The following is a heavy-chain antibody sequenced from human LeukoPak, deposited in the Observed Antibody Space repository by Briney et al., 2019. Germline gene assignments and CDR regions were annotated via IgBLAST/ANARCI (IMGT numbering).Heavy chain of an antibody. V-gene: IGHV4-59*01. CDR2: IYYSGST. Sequence: PSETLSLTCTVSGGSISSYYWSWIRQPPGKGLEWIGHIYYSGSTNYNPSLKSRVTISVDTSKNQFSLKLSSVTAADTAVYYCARNLKAGTWGNWFDPWGQGTLVTVSS. CDR3: ARNLKAGTWGNWFDP. D-gene: IGHD6-19*01. J-gene: IGHJ5*02. CDR1: GGSISSYY.